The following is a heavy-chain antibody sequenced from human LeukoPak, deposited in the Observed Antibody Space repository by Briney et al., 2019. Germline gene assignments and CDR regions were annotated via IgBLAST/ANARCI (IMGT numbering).Heavy chain of an antibody. CDR1: GGTFSSYA. CDR3: ARESRFGELLGYMDV. J-gene: IGHJ6*03. Sequence: GASVKVSCKASGGTFSSYAISWVRQAPGQGLEWMGRIITIFGTANYAQKFQGRVTITTDESTSTAYMELSSLRSEDTAVYYCARESRFGELLGYMDVWGKGTTVTVSS. D-gene: IGHD3-10*01. CDR2: IITIFGTA. V-gene: IGHV1-69*05.